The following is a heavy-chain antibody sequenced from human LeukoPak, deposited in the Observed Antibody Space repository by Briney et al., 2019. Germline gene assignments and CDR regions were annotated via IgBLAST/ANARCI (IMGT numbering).Heavy chain of an antibody. CDR1: GFTFSSYG. D-gene: IGHD1-26*01. V-gene: IGHV3-33*01. CDR3: ARDPGGSPDY. Sequence: GGSLSLSCAASGFTFSSYGMHWVRQAPGKGLEWVAVIWYDGSNKYYADSVKGRFTISRDNSKNTLHLQMNSLRAEDTAVYYCARDPGGSPDYWGQGTLVTVSS. J-gene: IGHJ4*02. CDR2: IWYDGSNK.